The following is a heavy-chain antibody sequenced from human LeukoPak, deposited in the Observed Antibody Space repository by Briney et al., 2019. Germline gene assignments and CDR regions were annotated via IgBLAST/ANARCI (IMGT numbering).Heavy chain of an antibody. J-gene: IGHJ4*02. CDR1: GFTFSSYG. CDR2: IRYDGSNK. CDR3: AKDMTSYSHYSIGYHIPPFDY. D-gene: IGHD3-22*01. Sequence: GGSLRLSCAASGFTFSSYGMHWVRQAPGKGLEWVAFIRYDGSNKCYADSVKGRFTISRDNSKNTLYLQMNSLRAEDTAVYYCAKDMTSYSHYSIGYHIPPFDYWGQGTLVTVSS. V-gene: IGHV3-30*02.